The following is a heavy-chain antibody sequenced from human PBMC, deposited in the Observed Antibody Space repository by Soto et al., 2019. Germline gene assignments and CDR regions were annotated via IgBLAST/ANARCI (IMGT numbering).Heavy chain of an antibody. Sequence: PSETLSLTCAVYGGSFSGYYWSWIRQPPGKGLEWIGEINHSGSTNYNPSLKSRVTLSLDTSRNQVSLKLSSVTAADTAVYYCARTYGTTGYYRRYFDYWGQGTLVTVSS. V-gene: IGHV4-34*01. CDR3: ARTYGTTGYYRRYFDY. D-gene: IGHD3-9*01. CDR2: INHSGST. CDR1: GGSFSGYY. J-gene: IGHJ4*02.